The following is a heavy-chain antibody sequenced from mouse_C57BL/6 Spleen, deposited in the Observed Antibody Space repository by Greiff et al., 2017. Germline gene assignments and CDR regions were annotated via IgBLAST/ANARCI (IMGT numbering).Heavy chain of an antibody. J-gene: IGHJ4*01. CDR3: ARPYSNYVYYAMDC. V-gene: IGHV1-69*01. CDR1: GYTFTSYW. CDR2: IDPSDSYT. D-gene: IGHD2-5*01. Sequence: QVQLQQPGAELVMPGASVKLSCKASGYTFTSYWMHWVKQRPGQGLEWIGEIDPSDSYTNYNPKFKGKSTLTVDKSSSTAYMQLSILTSEDSAVYYCARPYSNYVYYAMDCWGQGASVTVSS.